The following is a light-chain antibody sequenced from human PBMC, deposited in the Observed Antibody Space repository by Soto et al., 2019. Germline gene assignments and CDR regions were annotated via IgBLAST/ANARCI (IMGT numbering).Light chain of an antibody. CDR3: SSYAGSTTFYV. CDR2: DVT. J-gene: IGLJ1*01. Sequence: QSALTQPASVSGSPGQSIIISCTGTSTDVGKYDLVSWHQHHPGKAPKLIVYDVTQWPSGASRRFAGSKSGNTASLTIFGLQADDEADYYCSSYAGSTTFYVFGTGTKLTVL. CDR1: STDVGKYDL. V-gene: IGLV2-23*02.